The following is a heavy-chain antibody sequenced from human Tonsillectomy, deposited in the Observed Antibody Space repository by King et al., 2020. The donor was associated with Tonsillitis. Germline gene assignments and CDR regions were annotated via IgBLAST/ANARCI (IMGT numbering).Heavy chain of an antibody. CDR2: IYPSGTT. J-gene: IGHJ3*02. Sequence: VQLQESGPGLVKPSQTLSLTCTVSGGSISSGSYYWSWIRQPAGKGLEWVGRIYPSGTTNYNPSLKSRVTMSVDTSKNQFSLKLSSVTAADTAVYYCTRSGYCSSTSCYRSGAFDIWGHG. CDR1: GGSISSGSYY. D-gene: IGHD2-2*02. CDR3: TRSGYCSSTSCYRSGAFDI. V-gene: IGHV4-61*02.